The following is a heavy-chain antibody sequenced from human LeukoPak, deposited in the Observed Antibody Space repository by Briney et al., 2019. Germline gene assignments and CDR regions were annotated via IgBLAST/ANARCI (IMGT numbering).Heavy chain of an antibody. D-gene: IGHD3-10*01. J-gene: IGHJ3*01. CDR3: AKVLGLVDPFDV. Sequence: GGSLRLSCAASGFTVSSTYMNWVRQAPGKGLEWVSVIYSGGSTYYADSLKGRFTISRDNSKNTLFLQMNSLRAEDTAVYYCAKVLGLVDPFDVWGQGTMVTVSS. CDR2: IYSGGST. V-gene: IGHV3-66*01. CDR1: GFTVSSTY.